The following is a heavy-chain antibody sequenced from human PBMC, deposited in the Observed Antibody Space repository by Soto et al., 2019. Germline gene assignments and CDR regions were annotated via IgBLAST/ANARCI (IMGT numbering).Heavy chain of an antibody. V-gene: IGHV1-18*01. CDR1: GYTFTSYG. CDR3: ARDGPAVVAATPERGEGWFDP. Sequence: QVQLVQSGAEVKKPGASVKVSCKASGYTFTSYGISWVRQAPGQGLEWMGWISAYNGNTNYAQKLQGRVTMTTDTSTSTAYMELRSLRSDDTAVYYCARDGPAVVAATPERGEGWFDPWGQGTLVTVSS. CDR2: ISAYNGNT. D-gene: IGHD2-15*01. J-gene: IGHJ5*02.